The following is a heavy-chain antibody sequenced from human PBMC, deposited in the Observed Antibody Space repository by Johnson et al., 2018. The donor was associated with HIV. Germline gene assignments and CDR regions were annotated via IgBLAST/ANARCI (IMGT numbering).Heavy chain of an antibody. Sequence: VQLVESGGGVVQPGRSLRLSCVASGFTFSSYDMHWVRQATGKGLEWVSAIGTAGDTYYPGSVKGRFTISRENAKNTLYLQMNSLRPEDTAVYYCARDSSNSFRFEMYAFDIWGQGTMVTVSS. D-gene: IGHD6-6*01. CDR3: ARDSSNSFRFEMYAFDI. V-gene: IGHV3-13*01. J-gene: IGHJ3*02. CDR1: GFTFSSYD. CDR2: IGTAGDT.